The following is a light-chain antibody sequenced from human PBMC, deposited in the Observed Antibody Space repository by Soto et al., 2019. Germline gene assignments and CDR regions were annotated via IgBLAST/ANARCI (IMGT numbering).Light chain of an antibody. Sequence: EIVLTQSPGTLSLSPGERATLSWGASQSVSNNYLAWYQQKPGQAPRLVIYGASNRATGIPDRFSGSGSATDFNLTISRLEPEDFAVYYCQQSGSSPITFGQGTRLEIK. V-gene: IGKV3-20*01. J-gene: IGKJ5*01. CDR3: QQSGSSPIT. CDR1: QSVSNNY. CDR2: GAS.